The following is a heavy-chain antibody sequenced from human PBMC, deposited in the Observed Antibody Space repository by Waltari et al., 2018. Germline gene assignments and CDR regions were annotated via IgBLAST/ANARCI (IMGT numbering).Heavy chain of an antibody. Sequence: EVQLVESGGGLVKPGGSLRLSCAASGFTFSSYSLNWVRQAPGKGLDLGAAVRSISRYIHYAEAGKGRCASARDDAENALFLKMNSRGAAARAGYYWAGGQLADYWGQGTLVTVSS. CDR1: GFTFSSYS. V-gene: IGHV3-21*01. J-gene: IGHJ4*02. D-gene: IGHD1-1*01. CDR3: AGGQLADY. CDR2: VRSISRYI.